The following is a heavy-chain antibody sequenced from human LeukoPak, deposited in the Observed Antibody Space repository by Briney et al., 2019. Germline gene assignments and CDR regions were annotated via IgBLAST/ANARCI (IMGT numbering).Heavy chain of an antibody. CDR1: GGSISSGGYY. CDR3: ARIGYYDSSGYSRIIDY. J-gene: IGHJ4*02. Sequence: SETLSLTCTVSGGSISSGGYYWSWIRQHPGKGLEWIGYIYYSGSTYYNPSLKSRVIISVDTSKNQFSLKLSSVTAADTAVYYCARIGYYDSSGYSRIIDYWGQGTLVTVSS. CDR2: IYYSGST. V-gene: IGHV4-31*03. D-gene: IGHD3-22*01.